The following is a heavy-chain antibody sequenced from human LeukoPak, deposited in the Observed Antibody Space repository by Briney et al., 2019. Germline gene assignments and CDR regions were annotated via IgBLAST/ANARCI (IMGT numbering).Heavy chain of an antibody. V-gene: IGHV3-11*01. CDR3: ARATAADTAMIYFDY. D-gene: IGHD5-18*01. CDR2: ISSSGNII. CDR1: GFTFSDYY. J-gene: IGHJ4*02. Sequence: GGSLRLSCAASGFTFSDYYMSWIRQAPGKGLEWGSYISSSGNIIYSADSVKGRFTISRDNAKNSLYLQINSLRAEDTAVYYCARATAADTAMIYFDYWGQGTLVTVSS.